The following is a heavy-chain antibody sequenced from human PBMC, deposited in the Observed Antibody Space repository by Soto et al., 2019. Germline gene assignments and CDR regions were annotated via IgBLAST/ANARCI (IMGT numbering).Heavy chain of an antibody. CDR1: GYTFTSYG. CDR3: ARDLDIVVVVAATESLDAFDI. CDR2: ISAYNGNT. J-gene: IGHJ3*02. Sequence: SVKVSCKASGYTFTSYGISWVRQAPGQGLEWMGWISAYNGNTNYAQKLQGRVTTTTDTSTSTAYMELRSLRSDDTAVYYCARDLDIVVVVAATESLDAFDIWGQGTMVTVSS. D-gene: IGHD2-15*01. V-gene: IGHV1-18*01.